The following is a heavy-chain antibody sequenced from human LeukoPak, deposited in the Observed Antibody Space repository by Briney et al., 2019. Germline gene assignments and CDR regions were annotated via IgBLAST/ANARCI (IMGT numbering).Heavy chain of an antibody. CDR1: GGSISSYY. Sequence: PSETLSLTCTVSGGSISSYYWSWIRQPPGKGLEWIGYIYYSGSTNYNPSLKSRVTISVDTSKNQFSLKLSSVTAADTAVYYCARRGYSGYADYWGQGTLVTVSS. J-gene: IGHJ4*02. CDR2: IYYSGST. CDR3: ARRGYSGYADY. V-gene: IGHV4-59*08. D-gene: IGHD5-12*01.